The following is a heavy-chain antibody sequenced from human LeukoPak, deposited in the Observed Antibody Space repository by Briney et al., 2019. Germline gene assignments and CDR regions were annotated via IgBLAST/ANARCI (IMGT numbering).Heavy chain of an antibody. V-gene: IGHV3-30*02. CDR1: GFTFSTYG. CDR2: IGHDGTKI. D-gene: IGHD3-16*01. Sequence: QSGGSLRLSCAASGFTFSTYGMHWVRQAPGKGLEWVAFIGHDGTKIYYADSVQGRFIISRDNSKNTLYLEMNSLSGEDTALYYCAKDHVTWGNRYFDHWGQGTLGTVSS. J-gene: IGHJ4*02. CDR3: AKDHVTWGNRYFDH.